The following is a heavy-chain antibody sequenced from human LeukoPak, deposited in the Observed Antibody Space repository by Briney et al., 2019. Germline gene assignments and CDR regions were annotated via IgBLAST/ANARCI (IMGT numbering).Heavy chain of an antibody. Sequence: GGSLRLSCAASGFTFSSYGMHWVRQAPGKGLEWVAVIWYDGSNKYYADSVKGRFTISRDNSKNTLYLQMNSLRAEDTAVYYCARDPLWFGELLEPYYYYYYGMDVWGQGTTVTVSS. D-gene: IGHD3-10*01. CDR1: GFTFSSYG. J-gene: IGHJ6*02. CDR2: IWYDGSNK. CDR3: ARDPLWFGELLEPYYYYYYGMDV. V-gene: IGHV3-33*01.